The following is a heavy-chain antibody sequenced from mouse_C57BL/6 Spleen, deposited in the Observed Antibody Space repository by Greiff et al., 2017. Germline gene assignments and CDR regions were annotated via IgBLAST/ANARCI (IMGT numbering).Heavy chain of an antibody. CDR3: ARRGLYGYDLFFDY. Sequence: VHVKQSVAELVRPGASVKLSCTASGFNIKNTYMPWVKQRPEQGLEWIGRIDPANGNTKYAPKFQGKATITADTSSNTAYLQLSSLTSEDTAIYYCARRGLYGYDLFFDYWGQGTTLTVSS. V-gene: IGHV14-3*01. CDR2: IDPANGNT. CDR1: GFNIKNTY. D-gene: IGHD2-2*01. J-gene: IGHJ2*01.